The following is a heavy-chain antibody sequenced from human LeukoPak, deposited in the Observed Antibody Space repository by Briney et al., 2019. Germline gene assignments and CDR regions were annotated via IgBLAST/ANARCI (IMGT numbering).Heavy chain of an antibody. CDR2: IWYDGSNK. CDR3: ARVVGYCSSTSCPPGDY. J-gene: IGHJ4*02. V-gene: IGHV3-33*01. Sequence: GGSLRLSCAASGFTFSSYGMHWVRQAPGKGLEWVAVIWYDGSNKYYADSVKGRFTISRDNSKNTLYLQMNSLRAEDTAVYYCARVVGYCSSTSCPPGDYWGQGALVTVSS. D-gene: IGHD2-2*01. CDR1: GFTFSSYG.